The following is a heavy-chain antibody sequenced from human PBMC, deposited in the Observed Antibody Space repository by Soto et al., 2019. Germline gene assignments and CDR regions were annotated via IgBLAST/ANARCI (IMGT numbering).Heavy chain of an antibody. V-gene: IGHV4-59*01. CDR1: GGSISSYY. CDR3: ARNYFFDY. CDR2: IYYSGST. J-gene: IGHJ4*02. Sequence: SETLSLTCTVSGGSISSYYWSWIRQPPGKGLEWIGYIYYSGSTNYNPSLKSRVTISVDTSKNQFSLKLSSVTAADTAVYYCARNYFFDYWGQGTLVTVSS.